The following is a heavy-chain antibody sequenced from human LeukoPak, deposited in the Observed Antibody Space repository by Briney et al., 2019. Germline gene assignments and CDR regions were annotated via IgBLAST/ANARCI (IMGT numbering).Heavy chain of an antibody. Sequence: GASVKVSYKASGYTLTSYDINWVRQATGQGLEWMGWMNPNSGNTGYAQKFQGRVTMTRNTSISTAYMELSSLRSEDTAVYYCARGLYPLNYDILTGNYYYGMDVWGQGTTVTVSS. J-gene: IGHJ6*01. CDR1: GYTLTSYD. CDR2: MNPNSGNT. CDR3: ARGLYPLNYDILTGNYYYGMDV. V-gene: IGHV1-8*01. D-gene: IGHD3-9*01.